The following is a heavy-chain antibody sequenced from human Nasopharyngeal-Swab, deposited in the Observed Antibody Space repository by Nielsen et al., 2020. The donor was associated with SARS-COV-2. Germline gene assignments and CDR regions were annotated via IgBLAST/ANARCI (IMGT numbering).Heavy chain of an antibody. CDR2: IIPIFGTA. V-gene: IGHV1-69*01. Sequence: WVRQAPGQGLKWMGGIIPIFGTANYAQKFQGRVTITADESTSTAYMELSSLRSEDTAVYYCVTSSSKTINYYYYMDVWGKGTTVTVSS. D-gene: IGHD6-13*01. CDR3: VTSSSKTINYYYYMDV. J-gene: IGHJ6*03.